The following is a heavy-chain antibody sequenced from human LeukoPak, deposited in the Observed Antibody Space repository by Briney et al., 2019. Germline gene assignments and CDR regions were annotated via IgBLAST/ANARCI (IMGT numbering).Heavy chain of an antibody. D-gene: IGHD3-10*01. J-gene: IGHJ4*02. CDR1: GGSISSYY. CDR3: ARQRALMGEFDY. Sequence: SETLSLTCTVSGGSISSYYWSWIRRPPGNGLEWIGYIYYSGSTNYSPSLKSRVTISANTSKNQFSLTLSSVTAADTAVYYCARQRALMGEFDYWGQGILVTVSS. V-gene: IGHV4-59*01. CDR2: IYYSGST.